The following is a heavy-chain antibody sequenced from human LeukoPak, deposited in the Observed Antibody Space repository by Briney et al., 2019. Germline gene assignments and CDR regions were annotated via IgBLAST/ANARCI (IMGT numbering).Heavy chain of an antibody. CDR3: ARDLSGVTGYTYGRGIDY. CDR1: GFTFSSYS. D-gene: IGHD5-18*01. Sequence: GGSLRLSCAAPGFTFSSYSMNWVRQAPGKGLEWVSSISSSSSYIYYADSVKGRFTISRDNAKNSLYLQMNSLRAEDTAVYYCARDLSGVTGYTYGRGIDYWGQGTLVTVSS. J-gene: IGHJ4*02. CDR2: ISSSSSYI. V-gene: IGHV3-21*01.